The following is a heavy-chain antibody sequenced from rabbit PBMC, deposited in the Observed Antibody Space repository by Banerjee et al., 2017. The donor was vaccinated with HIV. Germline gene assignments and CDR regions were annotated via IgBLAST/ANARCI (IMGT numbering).Heavy chain of an antibody. V-gene: IGHV1S40*01. CDR2: IYTGSSGST. CDR3: ARGAGSDWWTGWDYFNL. J-gene: IGHJ4*01. D-gene: IGHD4-2*01. Sequence: QSLEESGGDLVKPGASLTLTCTASGFSFSSSYYMCWVRQAPGKGLEWIACIYTGSSGSTYYASWAKGRFTISKTSSTTVTLQMTSLTAADTATYFCARGAGSDWWTGWDYFNLWGQGTLVTVS. CDR1: GFSFSSSYY.